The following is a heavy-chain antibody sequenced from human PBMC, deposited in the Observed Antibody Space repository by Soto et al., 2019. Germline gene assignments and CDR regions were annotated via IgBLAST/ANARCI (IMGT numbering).Heavy chain of an antibody. J-gene: IGHJ4*02. CDR1: GFAFTNYG. CDR3: ARDVAMPTGFGLGY. CDR2: ISNDGSKK. Sequence: QVQVVESGGNIVQPGTSLRLSCAASGFAFTNYGIHWVRQAPGKGLEWVAHISNDGSKKFYADSVKGRFTISRDNSENTVYPQMTSLTPEDTAVFYCARDVAMPTGFGLGYWGQGTLVTVSS. D-gene: IGHD3-16*01. V-gene: IGHV3-30*03.